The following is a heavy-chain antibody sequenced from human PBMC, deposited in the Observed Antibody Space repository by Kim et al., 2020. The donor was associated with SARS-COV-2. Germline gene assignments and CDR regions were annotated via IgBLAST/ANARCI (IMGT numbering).Heavy chain of an antibody. V-gene: IGHV3-11*06. CDR3: ARDEKEYSSSSYYYYGMDV. Sequence: GGSLRLSCAASGFTFSDYYMSWIRQAPGKGLEWVSYISSSSSYTNYADSVKGRFTISRDNAKNSLYLQMNSLRAEDTAVYYCARDEKEYSSSSYYYYGMDVWGQGTTVTVSS. CDR1: GFTFSDYY. D-gene: IGHD6-6*01. CDR2: ISSSSSYT. J-gene: IGHJ6*02.